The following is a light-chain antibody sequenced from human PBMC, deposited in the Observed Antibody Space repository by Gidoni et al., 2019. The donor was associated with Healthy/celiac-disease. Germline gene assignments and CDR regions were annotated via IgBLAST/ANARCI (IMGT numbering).Light chain of an antibody. CDR1: KWGDKY. V-gene: IGLV3-1*01. Sequence: SYELTQPPSVSVSPGQTASLTCSGDKWGDKYACWYQQKPGQSPVLVIYQDSKRPSGTPERFSGSNSGNTATLTISGTQAMDEADYYCQAWDSSTVVFGGGTKLTVL. J-gene: IGLJ2*01. CDR2: QDS. CDR3: QAWDSSTVV.